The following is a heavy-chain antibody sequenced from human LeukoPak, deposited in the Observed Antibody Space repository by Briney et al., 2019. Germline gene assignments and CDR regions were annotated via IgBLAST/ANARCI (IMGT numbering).Heavy chain of an antibody. D-gene: IGHD4-17*01. J-gene: IGHJ4*02. CDR2: VSPYNDNT. CDR3: AREGHDYGDNTPDY. Sequence: ASVKVSCKASGYTCRNYGILWVRQAPGQGLEWMEWVSPYNDNTNYTQNFQGRVAMTTDTSTNLAYMELRSLRYDDTAVYYCAREGHDYGDNTPDYWGRGTLVTVSS. CDR1: GYTCRNYG. V-gene: IGHV1-18*01.